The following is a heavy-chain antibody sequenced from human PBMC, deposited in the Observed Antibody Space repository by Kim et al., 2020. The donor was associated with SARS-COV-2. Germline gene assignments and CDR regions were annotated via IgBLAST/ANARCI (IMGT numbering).Heavy chain of an antibody. D-gene: IGHD3-3*01. CDR2: ISGSGDYT. J-gene: IGHJ4*02. V-gene: IGHV3-23*01. Sequence: GGSLRLSCAASGFTFSSYSMNWVRQAPGKGLEWVSVISGSGDYTYYADSVKGRFTISRDNSKTTLYLQINSLRAEDTAVYYCATYVVDLRLLYWGQGTLVTVSS. CDR1: GFTFSSYS. CDR3: ATYVVDLRLLY.